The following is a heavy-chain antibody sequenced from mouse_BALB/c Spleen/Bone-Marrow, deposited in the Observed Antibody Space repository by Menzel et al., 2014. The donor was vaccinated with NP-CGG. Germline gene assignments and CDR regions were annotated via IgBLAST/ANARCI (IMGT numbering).Heavy chain of an antibody. CDR2: ISSGSTAI. CDR1: GFTFSTFG. CDR3: TRGGNWDDFDV. V-gene: IGHV5-17*02. D-gene: IGHD4-1*01. J-gene: IGHJ1*01. Sequence: EVQGVESGGGLVQPGGSRKLSCAASGFTFSTFGMHWVRQAPEKGLEWVAYISSGSTAIFYVDTLKGRFTISRDNPENTLFLQKTSLRSGDTAVYCSTRGGNWDDFDVWGAGTTVTASS.